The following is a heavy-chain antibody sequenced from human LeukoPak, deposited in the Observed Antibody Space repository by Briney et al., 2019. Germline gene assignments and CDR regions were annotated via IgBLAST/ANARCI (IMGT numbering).Heavy chain of an antibody. CDR1: GGSISSGGYY. Sequence: SETLSLTCTVSGGSISSGGYYWSWIRQHPGKGLEWIGYIYNSGSTNYNPSLKSRVTISVDTSKNQFSLKLSSVTAADTAVYYCARDSGPPWRLDTEGFDPWGQGTLVTVSS. V-gene: IGHV4-61*08. CDR3: ARDSGPPWRLDTEGFDP. CDR2: IYNSGST. D-gene: IGHD5-18*01. J-gene: IGHJ5*02.